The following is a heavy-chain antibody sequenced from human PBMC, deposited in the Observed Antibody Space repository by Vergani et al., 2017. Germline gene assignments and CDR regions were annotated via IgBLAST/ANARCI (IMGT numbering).Heavy chain of an antibody. J-gene: IGHJ4*02. CDR3: ASDTPEKWELLLDY. CDR2: IIPIFGTA. CDR1: GYTFTSYY. D-gene: IGHD1-26*01. Sequence: QVQLVQSGAEVKKPGASVKVSCKASGYTFTSYYMHWVRQAPGQGLEWMGGIIPIFGTANYAQKFQGRVTITADESTSTAYMELSSLRSEDTAVYYCASDTPEKWELLLDYWGQGTLVTVSS. V-gene: IGHV1-69*01.